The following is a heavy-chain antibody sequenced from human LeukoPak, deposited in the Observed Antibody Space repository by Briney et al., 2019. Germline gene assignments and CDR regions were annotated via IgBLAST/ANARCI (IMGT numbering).Heavy chain of an antibody. J-gene: IGHJ6*03. CDR2: ISHIGNT. CDR1: GGSFSGSY. Sequence: SETLSLTCAVYGGSFSGSYWTWIRQPPGKGLGWIGEISHIGNTNYKPSLKSRVTISLDTSKNQFSLKLSSVTAADTAVYYCARGPLKYYYGSGSYRSYMDVWGKGTTVTVSS. V-gene: IGHV4-34*01. D-gene: IGHD3-10*01. CDR3: ARGPLKYYYGSGSYRSYMDV.